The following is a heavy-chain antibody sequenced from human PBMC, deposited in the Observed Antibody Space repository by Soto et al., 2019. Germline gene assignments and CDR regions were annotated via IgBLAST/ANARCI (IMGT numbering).Heavy chain of an antibody. CDR1: GFTFSSYA. V-gene: IGHV3-30-3*01. J-gene: IGHJ4*02. CDR2: ISYDGSNK. Sequence: QVQLVESGGGVVQPGRSLRLSCAASGFTFSSYAMHWVRQAPGKGLEWVAVISYDGSNKYYADSVKGRFTISRDNSKNTLYLQMNSLRAEDTAVYYCARGRDYADLGQGTLVTVSS. D-gene: IGHD4-17*01. CDR3: ARGRDYAD.